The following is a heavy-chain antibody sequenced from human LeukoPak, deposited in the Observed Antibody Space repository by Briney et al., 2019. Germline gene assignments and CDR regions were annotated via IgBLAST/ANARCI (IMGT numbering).Heavy chain of an antibody. CDR2: IYRTGST. CDR1: GYSINSGYY. V-gene: IGHV4-38-2*02. D-gene: IGHD3-22*01. J-gene: IGHJ3*02. Sequence: PSETLSLTCTVSGYSINSGYYWVWMRQPPGKGLEWIGSIYRTGSTNYNPSLKSRVTISLDTSKNQFSLKVSSVTAADTAVYYCAKSNGYGLIDIWGQGTMVTVSS. CDR3: AKSNGYGLIDI.